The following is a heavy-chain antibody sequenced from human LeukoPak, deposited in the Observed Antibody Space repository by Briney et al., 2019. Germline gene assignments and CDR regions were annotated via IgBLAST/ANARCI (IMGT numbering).Heavy chain of an antibody. V-gene: IGHV4-59*01. CDR2: IHHSGST. CDR3: AREGSDGYNYFDF. D-gene: IGHD5-24*01. CDR1: GCSITGYH. J-gene: IGHJ4*02. Sequence: PSETLSLTCTVSGCSITGYHWSWIRQPPGKGLEWIGYIHHSGSTNYNPSLKSRVTISVDTSKNQFSLKVSSVTAADTAVYYCAREGSDGYNYFDFWGQGTLVTVSS.